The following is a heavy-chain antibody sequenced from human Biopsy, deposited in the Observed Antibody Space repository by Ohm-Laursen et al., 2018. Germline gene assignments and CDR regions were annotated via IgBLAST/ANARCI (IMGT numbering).Heavy chain of an antibody. D-gene: IGHD2-21*02. CDR2: FRFEDRT. Sequence: SDTLSLTCAVSGGSISNYFWTWIRQPPGKGLEWIGYFRFEDRTSYNSSLKGRVTISADTSKNQFSLNLNSVTAADTAVYYCARVSVTAYTLPRWFFDLWGRGTLVTVSS. V-gene: IGHV4-59*07. J-gene: IGHJ2*01. CDR3: ARVSVTAYTLPRWFFDL. CDR1: GGSISNYF.